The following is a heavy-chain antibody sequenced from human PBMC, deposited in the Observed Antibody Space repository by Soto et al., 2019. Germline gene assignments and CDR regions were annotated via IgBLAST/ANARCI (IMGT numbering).Heavy chain of an antibody. V-gene: IGHV4-34*01. J-gene: IGHJ6*02. CDR3: ARVSGSYYYGMDV. Sequence: SETLSLTCAVYGGSFSGYYWTWIRQPPGKGLEWIGEIYHSGSTNYNTSLKSRVTISVDKSKNQFSLKVTSVTAADTAVYYCARVSGSYYYGMDVWGQGTTVTVSS. CDR1: GGSFSGYY. CDR2: IYHSGST.